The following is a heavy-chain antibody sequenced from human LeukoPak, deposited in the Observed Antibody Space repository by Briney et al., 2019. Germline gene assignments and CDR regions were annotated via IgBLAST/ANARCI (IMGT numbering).Heavy chain of an antibody. CDR2: IRFDGTNK. CDR1: GFTFNRYG. V-gene: IGHV3-30*02. Sequence: GGSLRLSCAASGFTFNRYGMHWVRQAPGKGLEWVTFIRFDGTNKYYRDSVKGRFTISKDNSKNMLFLHMNSLRTDDTAVYYCAKDSHLGGPGYIDRRGQGTLVTVSS. J-gene: IGHJ4*02. D-gene: IGHD3-16*01. CDR3: AKDSHLGGPGYIDR.